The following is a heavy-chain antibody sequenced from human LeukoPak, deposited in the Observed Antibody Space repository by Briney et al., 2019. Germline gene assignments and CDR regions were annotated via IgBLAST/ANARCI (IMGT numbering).Heavy chain of an antibody. CDR1: GFTFSSYA. V-gene: IGHV3-30-3*01. CDR2: ISYDGSNK. CDR3: ARGAHVLMVYAPFDY. D-gene: IGHD2-8*01. Sequence: QSGGSLRLSCAASGFTFSSYAMQWVRQAPGKGLEWGADISYDGSNKYYADSVKGRFTISRDNAKNTLYLQMNSLRAEDTAVYYCARGAHVLMVYAPFDYWGQGTLVTVSS. J-gene: IGHJ4*02.